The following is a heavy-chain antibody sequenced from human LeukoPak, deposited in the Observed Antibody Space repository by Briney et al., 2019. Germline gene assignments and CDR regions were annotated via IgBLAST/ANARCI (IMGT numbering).Heavy chain of an antibody. CDR1: GFTFSSYS. J-gene: IGHJ4*02. D-gene: IGHD3-22*01. V-gene: IGHV3-21*01. Sequence: GGSLRLSCAASGFTFSSYSMNWVRQAPGKGLEWVSSISSSSSYIYYADSVKGRFTISRDNAKNSLYLQMNSLRAGDTAVYYCARDSSGYRRPFFDYWGQGTLVTVSS. CDR2: ISSSSSYI. CDR3: ARDSSGYRRPFFDY.